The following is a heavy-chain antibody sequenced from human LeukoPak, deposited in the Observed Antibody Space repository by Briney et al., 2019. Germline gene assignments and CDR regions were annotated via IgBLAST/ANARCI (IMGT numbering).Heavy chain of an antibody. CDR1: GFTFTNAW. J-gene: IGHJ6*02. CDR2: ISSSGSTI. CDR3: ARYCSGGSCSPYYYYGMDV. Sequence: GGSLRLSCAGSGFTFTNAWMSWVRQAPGKGLEWVSYISSSGSTIYYADSVKGRFTISRDNAKNSLYLQMNSLRAEDTAVYYCARYCSGGSCSPYYYYGMDVWGQGTTVTVSS. V-gene: IGHV3-11*04. D-gene: IGHD2-15*01.